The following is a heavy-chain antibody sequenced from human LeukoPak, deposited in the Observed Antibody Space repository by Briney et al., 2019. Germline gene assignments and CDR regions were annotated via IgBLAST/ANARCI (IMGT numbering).Heavy chain of an antibody. CDR1: GYTFTSYY. V-gene: IGHV1-46*01. CDR3: ARDHYHKIHSVMVTAPDY. CDR2: VNPTGGST. D-gene: IGHD2-21*02. Sequence: GDSVKVSCKAFGYTFTSYYMHWVRQAPGQGLEWMGIVNPTGGSTSYAQKFQGRVTMTRDTSTSTVYMELSSLRSEDTAVYYCARDHYHKIHSVMVTAPDYWGQGTLVTVSS. J-gene: IGHJ4*02.